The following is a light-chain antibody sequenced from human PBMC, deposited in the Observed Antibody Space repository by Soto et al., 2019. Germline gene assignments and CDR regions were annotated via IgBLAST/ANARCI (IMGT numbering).Light chain of an antibody. V-gene: IGKV3-11*01. CDR1: QSVSSY. J-gene: IGKJ4*01. CDR3: QQRSNWPFT. Sequence: EIVLTQSPATLSLSPGERATLSCRASQSVSSYLAWYQQKPGQAPRLLIYDASNRATGIPARFSGSGSGTDFTLTISSRDPEDFAVYYCQQRSNWPFTFGGGTKVEIK. CDR2: DAS.